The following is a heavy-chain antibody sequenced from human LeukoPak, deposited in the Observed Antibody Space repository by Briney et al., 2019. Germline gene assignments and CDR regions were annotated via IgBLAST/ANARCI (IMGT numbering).Heavy chain of an antibody. CDR3: ASYGDTEAHYYYYGMDV. D-gene: IGHD4-17*01. Sequence: SETLSLTCTVSGGSISSGDYYWSWIRQPPGKGLEWIGYIYYSGSTYYNPSLKSRVTISVDTSKNQFSLKLSSVTVADTAVYYCASYGDTEAHYYYYGMDVWGKGTTVTVSS. J-gene: IGHJ6*04. CDR2: IYYSGST. V-gene: IGHV4-30-4*01. CDR1: GGSISSGDYY.